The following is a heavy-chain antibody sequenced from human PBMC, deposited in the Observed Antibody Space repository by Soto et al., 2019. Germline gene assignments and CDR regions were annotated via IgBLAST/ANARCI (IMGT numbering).Heavy chain of an antibody. Sequence: QVQLQQWGAGLLKPSETLSLTCAVYGGSFSNYYWSWIRQPPGKGLEWIGEIKLSASTNYNPSLKNRVTMSLDTAKNQFSLKLSSVTAADTAVYYCAKGGGSLWSWGQGTLVTVSS. CDR3: AKGGGSLWS. V-gene: IGHV4-34*01. CDR2: IKLSAST. J-gene: IGHJ5*02. CDR1: GGSFSNYY. D-gene: IGHD3-10*01.